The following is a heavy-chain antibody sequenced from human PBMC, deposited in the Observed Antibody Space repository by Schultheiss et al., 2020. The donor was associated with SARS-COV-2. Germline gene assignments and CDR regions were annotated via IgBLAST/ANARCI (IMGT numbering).Heavy chain of an antibody. D-gene: IGHD3-10*01. Sequence: SQTLSLTCSVSGVTISSGDYYWSWIRQPPGKGLEWIGYIYYSGATYYNPSLKSRITILLDTSTNQFSLRLNSVTAADTAVYYCARGSRLRRGLGYYYGMDVWGQGTTVTVSS. CDR3: ARGSRLRRGLGYYYGMDV. J-gene: IGHJ6*02. CDR1: GVTISSGDYY. V-gene: IGHV4-30-4*01. CDR2: IYYSGAT.